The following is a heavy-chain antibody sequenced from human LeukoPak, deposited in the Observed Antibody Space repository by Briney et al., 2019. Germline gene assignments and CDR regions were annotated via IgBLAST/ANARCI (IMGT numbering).Heavy chain of an antibody. Sequence: GSLRLSCAASGFTFSNYWLSWVRQAPGKGLEWLANIKQDGSEKYYVDSVKGRFTISRDNAKNSLYLQMHSLRAEDTAVYYCATSNWGSNYWGQGTLVTVSS. J-gene: IGHJ4*02. CDR3: ATSNWGSNY. CDR2: IKQDGSEK. CDR1: GFTFSNYW. V-gene: IGHV3-7*01. D-gene: IGHD7-27*01.